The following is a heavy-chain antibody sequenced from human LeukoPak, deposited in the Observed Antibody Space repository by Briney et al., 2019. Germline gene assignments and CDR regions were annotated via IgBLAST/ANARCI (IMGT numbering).Heavy chain of an antibody. D-gene: IGHD3-16*02. V-gene: IGHV3-23*01. CDR2: ISGSGGST. J-gene: IGHJ4*02. CDR1: GFTFSSYA. Sequence: GGSLRLSCAASGFTFSSYAMSWVRQAPGKGLEWVSAISGSGGSTYYADSVKGRFTISRDNSKNTLYLQMNSLRAEDTAVYYCAKEHYDCVWGSYRFGSFDYWGQGTLVTVSS. CDR3: AKEHYDCVWGSYRFGSFDY.